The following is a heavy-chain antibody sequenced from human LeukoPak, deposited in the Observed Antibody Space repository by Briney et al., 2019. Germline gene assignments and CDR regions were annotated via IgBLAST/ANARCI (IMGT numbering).Heavy chain of an antibody. V-gene: IGHV3-23*01. Sequence: PGGSLRLSCAASGFTFSSYAMSWVRQAPGKGLEWVSAISGSGGSTYYADSVKGRFTISRDNAKNSLSLQMNSLRGEDTAVYYCARVVGSTSCPDYWGRGTLVTVSS. CDR1: GFTFSSYA. CDR3: ARVVGSTSCPDY. D-gene: IGHD2-2*01. J-gene: IGHJ4*02. CDR2: ISGSGGST.